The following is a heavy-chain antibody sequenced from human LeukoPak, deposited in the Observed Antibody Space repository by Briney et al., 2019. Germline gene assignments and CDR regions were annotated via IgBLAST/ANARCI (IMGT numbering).Heavy chain of an antibody. CDR1: GGPITSRSHY. CDR3: ARRGSDDFWSGSSIYFDH. V-gene: IGHV4-39*01. D-gene: IGHD3-3*01. J-gene: IGHJ4*02. CDR2: IYYSGSS. Sequence: SETLSLTCNVSGGPITSRSHYWSWVRQAPGKELEWIGSIYYSGSSHYNPSLRSRVTISVDTSRSQFSLKLHSVTAADTAMYYCARRGSDDFWSGSSIYFDHWGQGALVTVSS.